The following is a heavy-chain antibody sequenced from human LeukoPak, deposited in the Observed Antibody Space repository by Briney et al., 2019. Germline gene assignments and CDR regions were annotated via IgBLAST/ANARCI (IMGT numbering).Heavy chain of an antibody. V-gene: IGHV3-23*01. CDR3: AKDGLGRYPYYGMDV. J-gene: IGHJ6*04. CDR2: ISGSAGST. CDR1: GFTFSSYA. D-gene: IGHD3-16*01. Sequence: HTGGSLRLSCAAFGFTFSSYAMSWVRQAPGKGLEWVSGISGSAGSTYYADSAKGRFTISRDNSKNTLYLQMNSLRAEDMAVYYCAKDGLGRYPYYGMDVWGKGTTVTVSS.